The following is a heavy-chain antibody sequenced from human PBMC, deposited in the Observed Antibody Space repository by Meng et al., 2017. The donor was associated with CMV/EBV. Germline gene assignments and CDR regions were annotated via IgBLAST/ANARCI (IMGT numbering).Heavy chain of an antibody. CDR3: AHRGSYGYHGY. Sequence: ITFKESGPTLVKPLQTLTLTCTFSGFSLSTSGVGVGWIRQPPGKALEWLALIYWDDDKRYSPSLKSRLTITKDTSKNQVVLTMTNMDPVDTATYCCAHRGSYGYHGYWGQGTLVTVSS. D-gene: IGHD5-18*01. J-gene: IGHJ4*02. V-gene: IGHV2-5*02. CDR2: IYWDDDK. CDR1: GFSLSTSGVG.